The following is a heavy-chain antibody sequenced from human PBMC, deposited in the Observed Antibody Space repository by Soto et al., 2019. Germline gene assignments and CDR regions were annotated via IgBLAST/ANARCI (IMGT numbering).Heavy chain of an antibody. D-gene: IGHD6-13*01. CDR3: AKDSGSWYFTFDY. CDR1: GFTFSSYG. CDR2: ISGSGGST. Sequence: PGGSLRLSCAASGFTFSSYGMSWVRQAPGKGLEWVSVISGSGGSTYYADSAKGRFTISRDNSKNTLYLQMNSLRAEDTAVHYCAKDSGSWYFTFDYWGQGTQVTVPQ. J-gene: IGHJ4*02. V-gene: IGHV3-23*01.